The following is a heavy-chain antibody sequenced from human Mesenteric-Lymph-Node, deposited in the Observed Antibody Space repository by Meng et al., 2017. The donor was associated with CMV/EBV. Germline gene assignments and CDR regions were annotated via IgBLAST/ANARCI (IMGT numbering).Heavy chain of an antibody. CDR3: VRGSLSGWLPVDY. CDR1: GGSFSDYY. D-gene: IGHD6-19*01. CDR2: INHSGST. V-gene: IGHV4-34*01. J-gene: IGHJ4*02. Sequence: SETLSLTCAVYGGSFSDYYWSWIRQPPGKGLGWIGEINHSGSTNYNPSLKSRVTISVDTSKNQFSLKLSSVTAADTAVYYCVRGSLSGWLPVDYWGQGTLVTVSS.